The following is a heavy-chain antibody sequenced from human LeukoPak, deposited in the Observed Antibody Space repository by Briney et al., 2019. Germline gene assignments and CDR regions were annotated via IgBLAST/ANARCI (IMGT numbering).Heavy chain of an antibody. CDR1: GFTFSGYA. Sequence: GRSLRLSCAASGFTFSGYAMHWVRQAPGKGLEWVAVISYDGSNKYYADSVKGRFTISRDNSKNTLYLQMNSLRAEDTAVYYCARDGYTAMGNYFDYWGQGTLVTVSS. CDR2: ISYDGSNK. J-gene: IGHJ4*02. CDR3: ARDGYTAMGNYFDY. D-gene: IGHD5-18*01. V-gene: IGHV3-30-3*01.